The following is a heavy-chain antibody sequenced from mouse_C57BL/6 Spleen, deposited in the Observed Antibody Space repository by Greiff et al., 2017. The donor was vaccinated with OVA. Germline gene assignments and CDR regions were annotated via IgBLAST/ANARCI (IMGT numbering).Heavy chain of an antibody. CDR2: ISDGGSYT. D-gene: IGHD3-2*02. CDR3: ARDGQLRLRFAY. J-gene: IGHJ3*01. Sequence: EVKLVESGGGLVKPGGSLKLSCAASGFTFSSYAMSWVRQTPEKRLEWVATISDGGSYTYYPDNVKGRFTISRDNAKNNLYLQMSHLKSEDTAMYYGARDGQLRLRFAYWGQGTLVTVSA. CDR1: GFTFSSYA. V-gene: IGHV5-4*01.